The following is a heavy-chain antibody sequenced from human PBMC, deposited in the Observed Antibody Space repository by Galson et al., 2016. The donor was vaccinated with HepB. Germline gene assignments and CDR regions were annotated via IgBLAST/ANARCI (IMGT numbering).Heavy chain of an antibody. J-gene: IGHJ3*02. CDR2: ISFDGSDK. CDR3: ATGPKYGFDI. Sequence: SLRLSCAASGFTFSTYAMTWVRQAPGKGLEWVAVISFDGSDKDYADSVKGRFTISRDNSKNTLYVEMNSLRAEDTAVYYCATGPKYGFDIWGQGTMVTVSS. V-gene: IGHV3-30*03. CDR1: GFTFSTYA.